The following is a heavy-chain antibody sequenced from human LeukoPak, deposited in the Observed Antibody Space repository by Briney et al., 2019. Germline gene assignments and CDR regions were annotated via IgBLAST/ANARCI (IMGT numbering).Heavy chain of an antibody. CDR3: ARERGVYGFDV. CDR2: ISAYNGNT. Sequence: GASVKVSCKASGYTFRTYGVSWVRQAPGQGLAWMGWISAYNGNTNHAQKFQDRVTMTTDTSTKTAYMELRSLRSDDTAVYYCARERGVYGFDVWGQGTMVTVSS. D-gene: IGHD3-10*01. J-gene: IGHJ3*01. CDR1: GYTFRTYG. V-gene: IGHV1-18*01.